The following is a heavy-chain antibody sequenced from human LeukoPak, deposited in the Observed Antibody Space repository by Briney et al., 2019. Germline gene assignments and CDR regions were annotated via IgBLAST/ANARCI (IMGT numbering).Heavy chain of an antibody. CDR1: GGSISSYY. CDR3: ARGRDAFDI. J-gene: IGHJ3*02. CDR2: IYYSGDT. V-gene: IGHV4-59*01. Sequence: SETLSLTCTVSGGSISSYYWSWIRQSPEKGLEWIGHIYYSGDTNYNPSLKSRVTISVDTSKNQFSLKLNSVTAADTAVYYCARGRDAFDIWGQGTMVTVSS.